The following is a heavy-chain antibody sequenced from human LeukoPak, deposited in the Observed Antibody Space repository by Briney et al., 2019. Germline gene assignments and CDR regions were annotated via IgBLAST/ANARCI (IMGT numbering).Heavy chain of an antibody. J-gene: IGHJ4*02. CDR1: RFTFTRHA. V-gene: IGHV3-23*01. Sequence: GGSLRLSCAASRFTFTRHAMSWVRQAPGKGLELGSTTGLESVHTLCTDSVQGRFTVSRDNSRNRLDLQMDNLTVDDTAIYYCVRGNDIGKHPTRAYYFDIWGQGTLVSVSS. D-gene: IGHD1-26*01. CDR3: VRGNDIGKHPTRAYYFDI. CDR2: TGLESVHT.